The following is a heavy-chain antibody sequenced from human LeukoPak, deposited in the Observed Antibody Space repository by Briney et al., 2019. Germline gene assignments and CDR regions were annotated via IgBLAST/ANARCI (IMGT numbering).Heavy chain of an antibody. V-gene: IGHV3-33*06. Sequence: GGSLRLSCEASGFDFSNSAIHWVRQAPGEGLEWVAVIWYTGVFRFYAQSVEGRFTISRDNSRNTAFLQMSSLRDEDTAVYYCAKGSGSYYGKFDFWGQGTLVAVS. CDR1: GFDFSNSA. D-gene: IGHD1-26*01. CDR2: IWYTGVFR. J-gene: IGHJ5*01. CDR3: AKGSGSYYGKFDF.